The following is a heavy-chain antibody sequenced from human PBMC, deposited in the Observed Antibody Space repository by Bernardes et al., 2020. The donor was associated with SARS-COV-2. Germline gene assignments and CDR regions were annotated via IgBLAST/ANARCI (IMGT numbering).Heavy chain of an antibody. V-gene: IGHV4-39*01. CDR1: GGSISNTHYY. J-gene: IGHJ3*02. Sequence: SETLSLTCTVSGGSISNTHYYWGWIRQPPGKGLEWIGNIYYSGSTYYNPSLKSRVTISIATSKNQFSLKLSSVPAAETSLYYCARYCSSTSCSREAFDIWGHGTMVTGFS. CDR3: ARYCSSTSCSREAFDI. D-gene: IGHD2-2*01. CDR2: IYYSGST.